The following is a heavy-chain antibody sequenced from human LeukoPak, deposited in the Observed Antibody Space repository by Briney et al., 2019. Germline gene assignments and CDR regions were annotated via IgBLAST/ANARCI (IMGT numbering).Heavy chain of an antibody. V-gene: IGHV3-30*02. Sequence: GGSLRLSCAASGFNFSSYGMHWVRQAPGKGLEWVAIIRYDGSNKYYADSVKGRFTISRDNSKNTLYLQMNSLRADDTAVYYCAKQSNSDSSTYDYWGQGTLVTVSS. CDR3: AKQSNSDSSTYDY. D-gene: IGHD6-6*01. J-gene: IGHJ4*02. CDR1: GFNFSSYG. CDR2: IRYDGSNK.